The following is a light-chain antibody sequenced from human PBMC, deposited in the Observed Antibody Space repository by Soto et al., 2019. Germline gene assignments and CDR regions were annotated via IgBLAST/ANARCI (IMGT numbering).Light chain of an antibody. Sequence: DIQMTQSPSSLSASVGDRVTITCRASQSISSYLNWYQQKPGKAPKLLIYAASSLQSGVPSRFSGSGSGTDFTLTISSLQPEDFATYYCQQSYSHLITFGQGTRLEIK. J-gene: IGKJ5*01. CDR2: AAS. CDR1: QSISSY. V-gene: IGKV1-39*01. CDR3: QQSYSHLIT.